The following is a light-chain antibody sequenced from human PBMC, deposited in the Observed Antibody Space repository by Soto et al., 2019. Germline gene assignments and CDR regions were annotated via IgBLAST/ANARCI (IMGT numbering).Light chain of an antibody. CDR3: HYYDDSPPFP. J-gene: IGKJ3*01. Sequence: DIVMTQSPDSLAVSLGERATINCKSSQNVLYSSNNKNQLAWYQQKPGQAPRLLIYGASSRATDIPDRFSGSGSGTDFTLTISRLEPEDFAVYYCHYYDDSPPFPFGPGTKVDIK. V-gene: IGKV4-1*01. CDR2: GAS. CDR1: QNVLYSSNNKNQ.